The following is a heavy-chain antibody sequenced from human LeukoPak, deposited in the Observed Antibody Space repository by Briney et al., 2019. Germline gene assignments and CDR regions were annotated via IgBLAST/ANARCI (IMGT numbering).Heavy chain of an antibody. D-gene: IGHD3-16*01. Sequence: GGSLRLSCAGSGFTFSSYWMTWVRQAPGKGLEGVANIKQDGSEKNYVDSVRGRFTISRDNAKNSLYLQMNSLRAEDTAVYYCARELARSFQVMGYWGQGTLVSISS. CDR2: IKQDGSEK. J-gene: IGHJ4*02. CDR3: ARELARSFQVMGY. CDR1: GFTFSSYW. V-gene: IGHV3-7*01.